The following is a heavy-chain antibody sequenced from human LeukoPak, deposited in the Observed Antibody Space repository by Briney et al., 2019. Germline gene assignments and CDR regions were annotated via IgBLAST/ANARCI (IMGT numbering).Heavy chain of an antibody. CDR1: GFTFSSYG. Sequence: GASVRLSCAASGFTFSSYGMHWVRQAPGQGLEWVAVIWNDGSNKYYVDSVKGRFTISRDNSKNTLYLQMNSLRTEDTAVYYCARDYCSSTSCLFDYWGQGTLVTVSS. V-gene: IGHV3-33*01. CDR3: ARDYCSSTSCLFDY. CDR2: IWNDGSNK. J-gene: IGHJ4*02. D-gene: IGHD2-2*01.